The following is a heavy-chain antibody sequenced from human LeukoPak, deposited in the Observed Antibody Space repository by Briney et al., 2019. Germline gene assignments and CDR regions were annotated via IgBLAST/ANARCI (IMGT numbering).Heavy chain of an antibody. V-gene: IGHV1-2*02. Sequence: GASVKVSCKASGYTFTGYYMHWVRQAPGQGLEWMGWINPNSGGTNYAQKFQGRVTMTRDTSISTAYVELSRLRSDDTAVYYCARASHIVVVPAAINMGLDYWGQGTLVTVSS. CDR1: GYTFTGYY. D-gene: IGHD2-2*02. J-gene: IGHJ4*02. CDR3: ARASHIVVVPAAINMGLDY. CDR2: INPNSGGT.